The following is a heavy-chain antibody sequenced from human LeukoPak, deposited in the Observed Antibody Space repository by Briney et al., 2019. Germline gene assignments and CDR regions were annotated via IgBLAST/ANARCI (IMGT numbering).Heavy chain of an antibody. CDR1: GGSISSYY. CDR3: ARTHDYGDYPTTYFDC. J-gene: IGHJ4*02. D-gene: IGHD4-17*01. CDR2: IYYSGST. V-gene: IGHV4-59*01. Sequence: SETLSLTCTVSGGSISSYYWSWIRQPPGKGLEWIGYIYYSGSTNYNPSLKSRVTISVDTSKNQFSLKLSSVTAADTAVYYCARTHDYGDYPTTYFDCWGQGTLVTVSS.